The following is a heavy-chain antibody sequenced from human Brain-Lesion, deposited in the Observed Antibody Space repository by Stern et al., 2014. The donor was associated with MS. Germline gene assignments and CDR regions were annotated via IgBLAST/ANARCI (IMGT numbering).Heavy chain of an antibody. V-gene: IGHV4-61*02. CDR1: GGSISSGRDY. Sequence: VQLVESGPGLVKPSQTLSLTCTVSGGSISSGRDYWSWIRQPVGKGLEGIGRIHPSGSAFYPPSLKSRVTISTDPSMNQFSLELNSATAADTAIYYCASGYRIFDYWGQGILVTVSS. CDR2: IHPSGSA. J-gene: IGHJ4*02. D-gene: IGHD5-18*01. CDR3: ASGYRIFDY.